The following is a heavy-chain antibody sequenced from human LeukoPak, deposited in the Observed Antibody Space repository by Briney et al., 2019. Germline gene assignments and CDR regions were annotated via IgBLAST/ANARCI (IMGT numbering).Heavy chain of an antibody. Sequence: GGSLRLSCAGSGFTFSRFSMNWVRQAPGKGLEWISYITFISDTIYYTDSVKGRFTTSRGNAKNSLYLQMSSLRAEDTAVYYCARVPVDFWSGSDDYFYYMDVGGKGTTVTVSS. V-gene: IGHV3-48*04. CDR3: ARVPVDFWSGSDDYFYYMDV. D-gene: IGHD3-3*01. CDR1: GFTFSRFS. CDR2: ITFISDTI. J-gene: IGHJ6*03.